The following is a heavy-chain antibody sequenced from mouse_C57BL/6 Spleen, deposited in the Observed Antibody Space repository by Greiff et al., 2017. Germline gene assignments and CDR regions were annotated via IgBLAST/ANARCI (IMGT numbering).Heavy chain of an antibody. J-gene: IGHJ3*01. CDR2: IYPGSGST. V-gene: IGHV1-55*01. D-gene: IGHD2-1*01. Sequence: QVQLQQPGAELVKPGASVKMSCKASGYTFTSYWITWVKQRPGQGLEWIGDIYPGSGSTNYNEKFKSKATLTVDTSSSPAYMQLSSLTSEDSAVYYCARSADLHDRPGAYWGQGTLVTVSA. CDR1: GYTFTSYW. CDR3: ARSADLHDRPGAY.